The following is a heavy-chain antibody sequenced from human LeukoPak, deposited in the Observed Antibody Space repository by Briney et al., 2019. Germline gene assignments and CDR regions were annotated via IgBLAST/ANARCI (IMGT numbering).Heavy chain of an antibody. J-gene: IGHJ4*02. CDR1: GYGFTSYW. V-gene: IGHV5-51*01. CDR3: ARVISGLFDY. D-gene: IGHD6-19*01. CDR2: IYPGDSDT. Sequence: GESLQISCNGSGYGFTSYWIGWVRRMPGKGLEWMGIIYPGDSDTRYSPSFQGQVTISADKSISTAYLQWSSLKASDTAMYYCARVISGLFDYWGQGTLVTVSS.